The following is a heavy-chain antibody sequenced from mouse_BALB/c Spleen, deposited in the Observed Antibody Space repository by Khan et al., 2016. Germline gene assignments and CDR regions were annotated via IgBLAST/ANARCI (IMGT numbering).Heavy chain of an antibody. CDR2: ISDGGSYT. CDR1: GFTFSDYY. CDR3: ARPRITTGRGFAY. J-gene: IGHJ3*01. D-gene: IGHD1-1*01. Sequence: EVELVESGGGLVKPGGSLKLSCAASGFTFSDYYMYWVRQTPEKRLEWVATISDGGSYTYYPDSVEGRFTISRDNAKNNLYLQMSSLKSEDTAMYYCARPRITTGRGFAYWGQGTLVTVSA. V-gene: IGHV5-4*02.